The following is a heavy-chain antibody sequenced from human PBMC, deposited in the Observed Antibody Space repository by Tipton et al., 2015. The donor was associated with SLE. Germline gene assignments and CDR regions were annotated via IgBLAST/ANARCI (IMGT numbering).Heavy chain of an antibody. CDR2: VYNSGST. V-gene: IGHV4-59*01. CDR1: GGSISSYY. J-gene: IGHJ6*03. CDR3: ARGGGDLNYYYYYMDV. Sequence: TLSLTCTASGGSISSYYWSWIRQAPGKGLEYIGYVYNSGSTNYNPSLKSRVTISGDASNNQFSLKLSSVTAADTAVYYCARGGGDLNYYYYYMDVWGKGNTVTVSS. D-gene: IGHD4-17*01.